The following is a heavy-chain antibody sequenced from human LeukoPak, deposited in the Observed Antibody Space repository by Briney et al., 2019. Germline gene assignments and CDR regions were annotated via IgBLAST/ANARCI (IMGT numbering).Heavy chain of an antibody. D-gene: IGHD5-12*01. J-gene: IGHJ4*02. CDR1: GFTFSNCV. Sequence: GGSLRLSCAASGFTFSNCVMHWVRQAPGKGLKRVAAMSNDGSEKYYADSVKGRFTISRDNSKNTLYLQMNSLRPEDTAVYYCARELRDSGYDFDYWGQGTLVTVSS. CDR3: ARELRDSGYDFDY. CDR2: MSNDGSEK. V-gene: IGHV3-30*04.